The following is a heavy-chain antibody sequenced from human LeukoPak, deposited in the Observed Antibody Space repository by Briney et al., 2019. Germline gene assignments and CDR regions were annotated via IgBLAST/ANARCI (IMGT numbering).Heavy chain of an antibody. CDR3: AKAWGGRVYYFDY. V-gene: IGHV3-23*01. CDR2: ISGSGGST. D-gene: IGHD3-16*01. J-gene: IGHJ4*02. CDR1: GFTFSSYG. Sequence: GGSLRLSCVGSGFTFSSYGMSWVHQAPGKGLEWISAISGSGGSTYYADSVKGRFTISRDNSKNTLYLQMNSLRAEDTAVYYCAKAWGGRVYYFDYWGQGTLVTVSS.